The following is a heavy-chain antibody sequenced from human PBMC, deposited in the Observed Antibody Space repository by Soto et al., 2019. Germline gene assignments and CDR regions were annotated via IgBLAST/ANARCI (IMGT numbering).Heavy chain of an antibody. V-gene: IGHV4-59*12. CDR2: IYYSGST. D-gene: IGHD3-22*01. CDR3: TRGGFYYYDSSGYYDY. J-gene: IGHJ4*02. Sequence: SETLSLTCTVSGGSISSYYWSWIRQPPGKGLEWIGYIYYSGSTNYNPSPKSRVTISVDTSKNQFSLKLTSVTAADTAVYFCTRGGFYYYDSSGYYDYWGQGALVTVSS. CDR1: GGSISSYY.